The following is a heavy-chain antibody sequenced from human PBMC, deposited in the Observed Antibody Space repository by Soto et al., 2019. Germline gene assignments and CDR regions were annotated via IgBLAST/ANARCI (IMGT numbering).Heavy chain of an antibody. J-gene: IGHJ6*02. D-gene: IGHD2-15*01. V-gene: IGHV3-33*01. CDR3: ARAGSVGYCSGGSCYHTGDYYYGMDV. CDR2: IWYDGSNK. Sequence: GGSLRLSCAASGFTFSSYGMHWVRQAPGKGLEWVAVIWYDGSNKYYADSVKGRFTISRDNSNNTLYLQMNSLRAEDTAVYYCARAGSVGYCSGGSCYHTGDYYYGMDVWGQGTTVTVSS. CDR1: GFTFSSYG.